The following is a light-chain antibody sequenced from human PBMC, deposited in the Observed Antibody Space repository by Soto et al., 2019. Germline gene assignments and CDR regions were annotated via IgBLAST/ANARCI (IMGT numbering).Light chain of an antibody. CDR3: AAWDDSLNGYV. Sequence: QSVLPQPPSGSGTPEQRVTISCSGSRSNIGSNTVNWYQQLPGTAPKLLIYSNNQRPSGVPDRFSGSKSGTSASLAISGLQSEDEADYYCAAWDDSLNGYVFGTGTKVTVL. V-gene: IGLV1-44*01. J-gene: IGLJ1*01. CDR2: SNN. CDR1: RSNIGSNT.